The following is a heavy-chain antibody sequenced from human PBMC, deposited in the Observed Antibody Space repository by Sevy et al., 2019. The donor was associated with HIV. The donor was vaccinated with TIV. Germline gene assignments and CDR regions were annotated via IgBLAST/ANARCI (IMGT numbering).Heavy chain of an antibody. D-gene: IGHD6-19*01. J-gene: IGHJ4*02. CDR2: ISGSGGST. Sequence: GGSLRLSCAASGFTFSSYAMSWVRQAPGKGLEWVSAISGSGGSTYYADSVKGRFTISRDNSKNTLFLQMNSLRAEDTAVYYWAKDVSVAGTGGAYWGQGTLVTVSS. V-gene: IGHV3-23*01. CDR1: GFTFSSYA. CDR3: AKDVSVAGTGGAY.